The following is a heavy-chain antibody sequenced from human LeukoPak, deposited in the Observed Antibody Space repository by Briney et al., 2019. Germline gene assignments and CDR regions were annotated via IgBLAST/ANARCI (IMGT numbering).Heavy chain of an antibody. CDR3: ARGMVIAVAGTWDY. D-gene: IGHD6-19*01. CDR1: GYTFTGYY. CDR2: INPNSGGT. V-gene: IGHV1-2*02. Sequence: GASVKVSCKASGYTFTGYYMHWVRQAPGQGLEWMGWINPNSGGTNYAQKFQGRVTMTRDTSISTAYMELSRLRSDDTAVYYCARGMVIAVAGTWDYWGQGTLVTVSS. J-gene: IGHJ4*02.